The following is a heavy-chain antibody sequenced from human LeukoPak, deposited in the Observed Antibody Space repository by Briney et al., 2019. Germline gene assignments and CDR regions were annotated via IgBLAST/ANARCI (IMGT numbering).Heavy chain of an antibody. J-gene: IGHJ5*02. CDR1: GGSISSSSYY. CDR3: ARVDYDSSGAIFDP. V-gene: IGHV4-39*07. D-gene: IGHD3-22*01. CDR2: IYYSGST. Sequence: NPSETLSLTCTVSGGSISSSSYYWGWIRQPPGKGLEWIGSIYYSGSTYYNPSLKSRVTISVDTSKNQFSLKLSSVTAADTAVYYCARVDYDSSGAIFDPWGQGTLVTVSS.